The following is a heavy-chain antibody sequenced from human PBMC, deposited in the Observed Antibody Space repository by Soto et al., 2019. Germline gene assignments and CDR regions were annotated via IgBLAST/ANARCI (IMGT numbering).Heavy chain of an antibody. Sequence: SGPTLVNPTQTLTLTCTFSGFSLSTSGVGVGWIRQPPGKALEWLALIYWDDDKRYSPSLKSRLTITKDTSKNQVVLTMTNMAPVDTATYYCAHASPGDYDFWSGSRRFDPWGQGTLVTVSS. CDR1: GFSLSTSGVG. CDR2: IYWDDDK. J-gene: IGHJ5*02. D-gene: IGHD3-3*01. CDR3: AHASPGDYDFWSGSRRFDP. V-gene: IGHV2-5*02.